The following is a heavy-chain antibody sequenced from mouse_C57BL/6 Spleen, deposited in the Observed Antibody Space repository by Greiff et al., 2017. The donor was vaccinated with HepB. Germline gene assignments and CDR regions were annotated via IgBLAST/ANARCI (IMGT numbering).Heavy chain of an antibody. CDR2: ISGGGGNT. V-gene: IGHV5-9*01. CDR1: GFTFSSYT. CDR3: ARRAQATDYFDY. Sequence: EVKLMESGGGLVKPGGSLKLSCAASGFTFSSYTMSWVRQTPEKRLEWVATISGGGGNTYYPDSVKGRFTISRDNAKNTRYLQMSSLRSEDTALYYCARRAQATDYFDYWGKGTTLTVSS. D-gene: IGHD3-2*02. J-gene: IGHJ2*01.